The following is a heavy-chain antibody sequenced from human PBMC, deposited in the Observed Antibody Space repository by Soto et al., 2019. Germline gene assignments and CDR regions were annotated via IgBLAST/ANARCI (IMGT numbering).Heavy chain of an antibody. CDR3: ARGRYGDY. CDR1: GYAFTTYG. Sequence: QVHLVQSGAEVKKPGASVKVSCKGSGYAFTTYGITWVRQAPGQGLEWMGWITAHNGNTNYAQKLQGRVTVTRDTSTSTAYMELRSLRSDDTAVYYCARGRYGDYWGQGALVTVSS. V-gene: IGHV1-18*01. D-gene: IGHD1-1*01. CDR2: ITAHNGNT. J-gene: IGHJ4*02.